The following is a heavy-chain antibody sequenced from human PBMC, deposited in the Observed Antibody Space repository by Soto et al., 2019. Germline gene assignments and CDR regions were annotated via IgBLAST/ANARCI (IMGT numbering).Heavy chain of an antibody. CDR1: GYTFTGYY. CDR3: AREVTNCSSTSCYAAFFDY. V-gene: IGHV1-2*04. J-gene: IGHJ4*02. CDR2: INPNSGGT. Sequence: QVQLVQSGAEVKKPGASVKVSCKASGYTFTGYYMHWVRQAPGQGLEWMGWINPNSGGTNYAQKVQGWVTMTRDTSISTAYMELSRLRSDDTAVYYCAREVTNCSSTSCYAAFFDYWGQGTLVTVSS. D-gene: IGHD2-2*01.